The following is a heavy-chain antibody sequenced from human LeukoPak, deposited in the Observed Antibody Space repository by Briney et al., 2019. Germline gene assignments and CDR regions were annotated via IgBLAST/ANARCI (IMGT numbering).Heavy chain of an antibody. CDR1: GGSINSYY. CDR2: IYYSGNT. CDR3: VRQPSATAAFDI. Sequence: PSETLSLTCAVFGGSINSYYWSWIRQPPGKGPEWIGYIYYSGNTNYNPSFKSRVTISVDTSKNQFSLKLSSVTAADTAIYYCVRQPSATAAFDIWGQGTMVTVS. J-gene: IGHJ3*02. D-gene: IGHD2-2*01. V-gene: IGHV4-59*08.